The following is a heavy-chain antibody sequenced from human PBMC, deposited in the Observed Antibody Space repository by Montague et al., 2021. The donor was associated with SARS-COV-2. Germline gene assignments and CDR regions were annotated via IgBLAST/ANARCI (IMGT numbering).Heavy chain of an antibody. J-gene: IGHJ4*02. CDR1: GVSISSYY. D-gene: IGHD3-10*01. Sequence: SETLSLTCTVSGVSISSYYWTWIRQPPGKGLEWIGFIYYSGSTNYNPSLKSRVTISVDTSKNHFSLQLNSVTPEDTAVYYCARGQNFGSGNSCNFDHWGQGTLVTVSS. V-gene: IGHV4-59*12. CDR3: ARGQNFGSGNSCNFDH. CDR2: IYYSGST.